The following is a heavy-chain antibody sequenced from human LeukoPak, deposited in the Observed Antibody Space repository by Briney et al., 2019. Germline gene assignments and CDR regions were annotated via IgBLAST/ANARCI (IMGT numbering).Heavy chain of an antibody. V-gene: IGHV4-39*07. Sequence: SETLSLTCTVSGGSISSSSYYWGWIRQPPGKGLERIASIYYSGCTYYNPSLNSRVTISVDTSKYLVSLKLSSVNAADTAVYYCARTLGAFDIWGQGTMVTVS. CDR1: GGSISSSSYY. J-gene: IGHJ3*02. CDR3: ARTLGAFDI. CDR2: IYYSGCT.